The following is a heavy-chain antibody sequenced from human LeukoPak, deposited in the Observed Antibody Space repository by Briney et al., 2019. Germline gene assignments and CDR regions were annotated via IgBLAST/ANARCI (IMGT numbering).Heavy chain of an antibody. CDR1: GFTFSSHS. J-gene: IGHJ5*02. Sequence: GGSLRLSCAASGFTFSSHSMTWVRQAPGKGLEWVSSISSSSSYIYYADSVKGRFTISRDNAKNSLYLQMNSLIAETTAVYYCAGSGGAVATLNFDPWGQGTLVTVSS. V-gene: IGHV3-21*01. CDR2: ISSSSSYI. CDR3: AGSGGAVATLNFDP. D-gene: IGHD3-10*01.